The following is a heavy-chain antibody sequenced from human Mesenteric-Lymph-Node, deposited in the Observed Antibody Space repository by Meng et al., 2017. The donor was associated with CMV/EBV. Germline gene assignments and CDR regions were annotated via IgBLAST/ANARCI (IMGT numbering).Heavy chain of an antibody. D-gene: IGHD3-3*01. CDR1: GGSISSSSYY. Sequence: SETLSLTCTVSGGSISSSSYYWGWIRQPPGKGLEWIGTMYYSGSTYHNPSLKSRVTISVDTSKNQFSLKLTSVTAADTAVYYCARLEYYDFWSGKVDYGMDVWGQGTTVTVSS. J-gene: IGHJ6*02. V-gene: IGHV4-39*01. CDR3: ARLEYYDFWSGKVDYGMDV. CDR2: MYYSGST.